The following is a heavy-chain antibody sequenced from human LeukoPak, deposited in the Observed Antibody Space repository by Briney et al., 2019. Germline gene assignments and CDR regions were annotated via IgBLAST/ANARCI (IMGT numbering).Heavy chain of an antibody. J-gene: IGHJ6*02. V-gene: IGHV1-18*01. CDR3: ARDVVVVAAMSTFYYYYGMDV. CDR1: GYTFTSYG. D-gene: IGHD2-15*01. CDR2: ISAYNGNT. Sequence: ASVKVSCKASGYTFTSYGISWVRQAPGQGLEWTGWISAYNGNTNYAQKLQGRVTMTTDTSTSTAYMELRSLRSDDTAVYYCARDVVVVAAMSTFYYYYGMDVWGQGTTVTVSS.